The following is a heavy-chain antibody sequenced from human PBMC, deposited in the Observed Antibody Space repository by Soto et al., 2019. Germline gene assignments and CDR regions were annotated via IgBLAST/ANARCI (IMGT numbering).Heavy chain of an antibody. CDR3: AIGGSLIYYYYYGMDV. CDR1: GGTFSSYA. Sequence: VASVKVSCKASGGTFSSYAISWVRQAPGQGLEWMGGIIPIFGTANYAQKFQGRVTITADESTSTAYMELSSLRSEDTAVYYCAIGGSLIYYYYYGMDVWGQGTTVTVSS. J-gene: IGHJ6*02. V-gene: IGHV1-69*13. CDR2: IIPIFGTA. D-gene: IGHD3-3*01.